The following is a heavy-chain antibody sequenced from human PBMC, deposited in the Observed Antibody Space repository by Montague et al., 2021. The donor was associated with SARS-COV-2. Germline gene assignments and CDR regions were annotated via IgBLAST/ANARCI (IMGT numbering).Heavy chain of an antibody. J-gene: IGHJ4*02. CDR3: ARRIRITVFRGVPLTTHSLES. V-gene: IGHV4/OR15-8*01. CDR2: IHHSGTL. D-gene: IGHD3-10*01. Sequence: SETLSLTCTVSNASITTSNWWTWVRQAPGKGLEWVGEIHHSGTLNYNPSFKSRVTISVDTSKNHFSLNLNSVTAADTALYFCARRIRITVFRGVPLTTHSLESWGQGIMVTVSS. CDR1: NASITTSNW.